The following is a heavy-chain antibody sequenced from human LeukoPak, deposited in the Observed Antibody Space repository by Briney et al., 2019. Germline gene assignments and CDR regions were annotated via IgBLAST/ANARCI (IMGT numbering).Heavy chain of an antibody. Sequence: GRSLRLSCAASGFTFSSYGMHWVRQAPGKGLEWVAVISYDGSNKYYADSVKGRFTISRDNSKNTLYLQMNSLRAEDTAVYYCARDEKVRTYYYDSSGHIPDYWGQGTLVTVSS. J-gene: IGHJ4*02. D-gene: IGHD3-22*01. CDR1: GFTFSSYG. V-gene: IGHV3-30*03. CDR3: ARDEKVRTYYYDSSGHIPDY. CDR2: ISYDGSNK.